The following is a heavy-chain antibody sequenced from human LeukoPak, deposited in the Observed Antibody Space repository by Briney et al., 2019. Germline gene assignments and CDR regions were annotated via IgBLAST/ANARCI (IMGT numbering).Heavy chain of an antibody. V-gene: IGHV3-21*01. CDR3: AKDRGWWTYFDY. D-gene: IGHD6-19*01. CDR2: ISTSSSYI. J-gene: IGHJ4*02. CDR1: GFTFSSYS. Sequence: PGGSLRLSRTASGFTFSSYSMNWVRQAPGKGLEWVSSISTSSSYIYYADSVKGRFTISRDNSKNTLYLQMNSLRAEDTAVYYCAKDRGWWTYFDYWGQGTLVTVSS.